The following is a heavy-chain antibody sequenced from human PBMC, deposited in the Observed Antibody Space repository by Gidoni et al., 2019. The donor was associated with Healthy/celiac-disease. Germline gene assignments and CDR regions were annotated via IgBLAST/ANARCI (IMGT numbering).Heavy chain of an antibody. J-gene: IGHJ3*02. Sequence: QLQLQESGSGLVKPSETLSFTCTVSGGSISSSTYYWGWIRQPPGKGLEWIGSIYYSGTTYYNPSLKSRVTVSVDTSKNQFSLRLSSVTAADTAVYYCASLYTKDAFDIWGQGTMVTVSS. CDR1: GGSISSSTYY. CDR3: ASLYTKDAFDI. V-gene: IGHV4-39*01. D-gene: IGHD2-2*02. CDR2: IYYSGTT.